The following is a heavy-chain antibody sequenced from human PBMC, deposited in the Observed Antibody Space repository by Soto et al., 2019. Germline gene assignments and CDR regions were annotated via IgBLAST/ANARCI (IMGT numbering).Heavy chain of an antibody. V-gene: IGHV2-5*01. CDR2: IYWNDVK. CDR3: ARSAIYTCSWFYFDQ. D-gene: IGHD6-13*01. J-gene: IGHJ4*02. Sequence: SGPTLVNPTQTLTLTCTFSGFSLTTSGVGVGWIRQPPGKALEWLALIYWNDVKRYSPSLKSRLTITKDTSKNQLVLTVTNMDPVHTATYSCARSAIYTCSWFYFDQWGQGSLVTVSS. CDR1: GFSLTTSGVG.